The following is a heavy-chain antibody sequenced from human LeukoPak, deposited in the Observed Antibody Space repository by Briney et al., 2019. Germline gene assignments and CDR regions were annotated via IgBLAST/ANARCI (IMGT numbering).Heavy chain of an antibody. J-gene: IGHJ4*02. Sequence: ASVKVSCKASGYTFTSYGISWVRQAPGQGLEWMGWISPYNGNTKNAQKLQGRVTMTTDTSTSTAYMELRSLRSDDTAVYYCARTSSTWYGGVGDYWGQGTLVTVSS. CDR3: ARTSSTWYGGVGDY. V-gene: IGHV1-18*01. CDR2: ISPYNGNT. CDR1: GYTFTSYG. D-gene: IGHD6-13*01.